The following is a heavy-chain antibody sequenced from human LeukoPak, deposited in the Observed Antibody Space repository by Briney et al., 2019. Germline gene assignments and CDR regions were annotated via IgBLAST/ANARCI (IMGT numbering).Heavy chain of an antibody. V-gene: IGHV4-34*01. CDR1: GGSFSGYY. CDR2: INHSGST. Sequence: SETLSLTCAVYGGSFSGYYWSWIRQPPGKGLEWIGEINHSGSTNYNPSLKSRVTISVDTSKNQFSLKLSSVTAADTAVYYCARWTYYYDSSGYDNWGQGTLVTVSS. J-gene: IGHJ4*02. D-gene: IGHD3-22*01. CDR3: ARWTYYYDSSGYDN.